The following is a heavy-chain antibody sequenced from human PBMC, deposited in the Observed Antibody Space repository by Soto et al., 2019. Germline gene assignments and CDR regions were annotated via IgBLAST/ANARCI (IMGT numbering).Heavy chain of an antibody. CDR2: ISAYNGNT. J-gene: IGHJ3*02. D-gene: IGHD3-16*01. V-gene: IGHV1-18*01. Sequence: SVKVSCKASGYTFTSYGISWLRQAPGQGLEWMGWISAYNGNTNCAQKLQGRVTMTTDTSTSTAYMALRSLRSDDTAVYYCARGIHMIAPPAFDIWGQGTMVTVSS. CDR1: GYTFTSYG. CDR3: ARGIHMIAPPAFDI.